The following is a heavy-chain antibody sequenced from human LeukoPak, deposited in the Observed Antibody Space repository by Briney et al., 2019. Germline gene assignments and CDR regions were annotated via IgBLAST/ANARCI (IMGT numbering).Heavy chain of an antibody. CDR1: GFTVSTTY. D-gene: IGHD3-22*01. J-gene: IGHJ4*02. CDR3: ARGDYYDDCGYSD. Sequence: GGSLRLSCEVSGFTVSTTYMSWVRQAPGKGPEWVSILYRGGATYYADSVKGRFSISRHDSNNTLFLQMNSLRPEDTAVYYCARGDYYDDCGYSDWGQGTLVTVSS. V-gene: IGHV3-53*04. CDR2: LYRGGAT.